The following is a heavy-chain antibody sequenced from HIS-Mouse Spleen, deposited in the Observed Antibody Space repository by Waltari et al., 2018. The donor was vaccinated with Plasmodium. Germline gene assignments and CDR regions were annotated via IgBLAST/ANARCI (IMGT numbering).Heavy chain of an antibody. Sequence: EVQLVESGGGLVKPGGSLRLSCAASGFTFSRYSMNWVRRAPGKWLEWVASISSSSSYIYYADSVKGRFTSSRDNAKNSLYLQMNSLRAEDTAVYYCARDPQVNDWYVDLWGRGTLVTVSS. CDR2: ISSSSSYI. V-gene: IGHV3-21*01. CDR1: GFTFSRYS. CDR3: ARDPQVNDWYVDL. J-gene: IGHJ2*01.